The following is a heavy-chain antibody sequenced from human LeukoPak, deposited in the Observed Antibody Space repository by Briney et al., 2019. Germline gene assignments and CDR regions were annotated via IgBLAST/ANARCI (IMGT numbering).Heavy chain of an antibody. D-gene: IGHD6-13*01. CDR3: AKGGPYSSSWYAYYFDY. V-gene: IGHV3-23*01. Sequence: RASETLSLTCTVSGYSISSGYYWGWIRQPPGKGLEWVSAISGSGGSTYYADSVKGRFTISRDNSKNTLYLQMNSLRAEDTAVYYCAKGGPYSSSWYAYYFDYWGQGTLVTVSS. J-gene: IGHJ4*02. CDR2: ISGSGGST. CDR1: GYSISSGYY.